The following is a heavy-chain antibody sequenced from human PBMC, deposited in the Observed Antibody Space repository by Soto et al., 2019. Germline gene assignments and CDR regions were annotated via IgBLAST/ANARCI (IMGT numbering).Heavy chain of an antibody. Sequence: QMQLVQSGPEVKKPGTSVKVSCKASGFTFTSSAMQWVRQARGQRVEWIGWIVVGSGNTNYAQKFQERVTITRDMSTSTAYMELSSLRSEDTAVYYCAAVFPYYYDSSGYYFNGMDVWGQGTTVTVSS. CDR2: IVVGSGNT. J-gene: IGHJ6*02. CDR1: GFTFTSSA. D-gene: IGHD3-22*01. CDR3: AAVFPYYYDSSGYYFNGMDV. V-gene: IGHV1-58*02.